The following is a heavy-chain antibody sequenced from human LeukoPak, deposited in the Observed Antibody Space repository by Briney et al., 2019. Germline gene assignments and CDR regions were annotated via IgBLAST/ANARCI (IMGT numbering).Heavy chain of an antibody. CDR1: GGSISSGGYY. CDR3: ARIGHDSSGYYLSLAFDI. CDR2: IYYSGST. V-gene: IGHV4-31*03. Sequence: SETLSLTCTVSGGSISSGGYYWSLIRQHPGKCLEWIGKIYYSGSTYYNPSLKSRVTISVDTSKNQFSLKLSSVTAADTAVYYCARIGHDSSGYYLSLAFDIWGQGTMVTVSS. J-gene: IGHJ3*02. D-gene: IGHD3-22*01.